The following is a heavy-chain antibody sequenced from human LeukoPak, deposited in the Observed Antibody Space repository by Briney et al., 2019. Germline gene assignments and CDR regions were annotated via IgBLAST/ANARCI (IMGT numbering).Heavy chain of an antibody. V-gene: IGHV3-33*01. CDR3: ARDQVGATSDWFDP. J-gene: IGHJ5*02. CDR2: IWYDGSNK. Sequence: PGGSLRLSCAASGFTFSSYGMHWVRQAPGKGLEWVAVIWYDGSNKYYADSVKGRFTISRDNSKNTLYLQMNSLRAEDTAVYYCARDQVGATSDWFDPWGQGTLATVSS. CDR1: GFTFSSYG. D-gene: IGHD1-26*01.